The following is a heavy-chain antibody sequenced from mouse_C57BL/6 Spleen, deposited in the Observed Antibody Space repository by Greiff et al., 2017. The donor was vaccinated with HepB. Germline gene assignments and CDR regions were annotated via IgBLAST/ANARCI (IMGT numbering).Heavy chain of an antibody. CDR2: ISSGGSYT. J-gene: IGHJ1*03. D-gene: IGHD1-1*01. Sequence: EVKLMESGGDLVKPGGSLKLSCAASGFTFSSYGMSWVRQTPDRRLVWVATISSGGSYTYYPDSVKGRFTISRDNAKNTLYLQMSSLKSEDTSMYYWARRGTVAGNWYFDVWGTGTTVTVSS. CDR3: ARRGTVAGNWYFDV. V-gene: IGHV5-6*02. CDR1: GFTFSSYG.